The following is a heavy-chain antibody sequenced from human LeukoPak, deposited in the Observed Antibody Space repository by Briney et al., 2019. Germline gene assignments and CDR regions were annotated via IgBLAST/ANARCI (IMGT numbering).Heavy chain of an antibody. CDR3: ARVFQGGDGAFDI. Sequence: SETLSLTCAVYGGSFSGYYWSWIRQPPGKGLEWIGEINHSGSTNYNPSLKSRVTISVDTSKNQFSLKLSSVTAADTAVYYCARVFQGGDGAFDIWGQGTMVTVSS. CDR1: GGSFSGYY. V-gene: IGHV4-34*01. J-gene: IGHJ3*02. CDR2: INHSGST. D-gene: IGHD3-16*01.